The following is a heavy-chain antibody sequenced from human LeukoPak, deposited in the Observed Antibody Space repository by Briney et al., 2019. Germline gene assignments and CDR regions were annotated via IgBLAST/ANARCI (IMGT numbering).Heavy chain of an antibody. CDR1: GYRFTSYW. Sequence: GESLKISCKGSGYRFTSYWIGWVRQMPGKGLEWMGIIYPGDSDTRYSPSFQGQVTISTDKSISTAYLQWSSLKASDTAMYYCARRYCSGGSCYPIDAFDIWGQGTMVTVSS. D-gene: IGHD2-15*01. J-gene: IGHJ3*02. CDR3: ARRYCSGGSCYPIDAFDI. CDR2: IYPGDSDT. V-gene: IGHV5-51*01.